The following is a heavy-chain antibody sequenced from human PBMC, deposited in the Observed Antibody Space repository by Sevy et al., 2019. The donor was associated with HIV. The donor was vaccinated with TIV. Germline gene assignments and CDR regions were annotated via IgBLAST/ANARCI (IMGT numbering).Heavy chain of an antibody. V-gene: IGHV3-33*08. Sequence: GGSLRLSCAASGFTFSSYGMHWVRQAPGKGLEWVTVIWSDGSNKYYSDSVKGRFTISRDNSKNTLYLQMNSLRAEDTTVYYCAAGYTTGWYPGEFDYWGQGTLVTVSS. CDR3: AAGYTTGWYPGEFDY. CDR2: IWSDGSNK. D-gene: IGHD6-19*01. CDR1: GFTFSSYG. J-gene: IGHJ4*02.